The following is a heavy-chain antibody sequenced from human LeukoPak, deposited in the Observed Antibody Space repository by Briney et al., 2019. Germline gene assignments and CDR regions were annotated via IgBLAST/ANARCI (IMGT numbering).Heavy chain of an antibody. CDR2: ISYDGSNK. CDR3: ARDRTAMPYWYFDL. D-gene: IGHD5-18*01. J-gene: IGHJ2*01. CDR1: GFTFSSYA. V-gene: IGHV3-30-3*01. Sequence: PGGSLRLSCAASGFTFSSYAMHWVRQAPGEGLEWVAVISYDGSNKYYADSVKGRFTISRDNSKNTLYLQMNSLRAEDTAVYYCARDRTAMPYWYFDLWGRGTLVTVSS.